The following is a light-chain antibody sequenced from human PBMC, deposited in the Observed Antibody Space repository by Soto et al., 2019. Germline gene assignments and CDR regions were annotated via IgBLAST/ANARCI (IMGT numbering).Light chain of an antibody. Sequence: EVVLTQSPDTLSLSPGERATLSCRASENVRTFVDWYQQKPGQAPRLLIYGASNRATGITARFSGSGSGTDFTLTISNLEPEDFAVYYCQQHSHWPPWTFGQGTRLEIK. V-gene: IGKV3-11*01. J-gene: IGKJ5*01. CDR3: QQHSHWPPWT. CDR1: ENVRTF. CDR2: GAS.